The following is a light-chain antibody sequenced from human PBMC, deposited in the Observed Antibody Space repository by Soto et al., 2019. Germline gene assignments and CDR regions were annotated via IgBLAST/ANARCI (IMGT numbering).Light chain of an antibody. CDR3: QKHNTAPFT. Sequence: DIQMTQSPASLSASVGDRVTITCRASQGIYNYLAWYQQKPGKVPKLLIFAASILHSGVPSRFSGSGSGTDFTLTISSLQPEVFATYYCQKHNTAPFTFGQGTKLEIK. CDR2: AAS. J-gene: IGKJ2*01. CDR1: QGIYNY. V-gene: IGKV1-27*01.